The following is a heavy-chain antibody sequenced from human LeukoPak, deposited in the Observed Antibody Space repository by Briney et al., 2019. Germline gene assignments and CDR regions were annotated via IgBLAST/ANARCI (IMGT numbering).Heavy chain of an antibody. CDR3: ARGDPTVTTKQNFDY. CDR2: IWYDGSNK. J-gene: IGHJ4*02. V-gene: IGHV3-33*01. D-gene: IGHD4-17*01. CDR1: GFSFSNYD. Sequence: GRSLRLSCAASGFSFSNYDMHWVRQAPGKGLEWVAVIWYDGSNKYYADSVKGRFTISRDDSKNTLYLQMNSLRVEDTAVYYCARGDPTVTTKQNFDYWGQGTLVTVSS.